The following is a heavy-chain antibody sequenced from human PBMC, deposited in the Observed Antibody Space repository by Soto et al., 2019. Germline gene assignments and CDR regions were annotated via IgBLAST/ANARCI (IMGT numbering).Heavy chain of an antibody. CDR1: GGSISSYY. V-gene: IGHV4-59*08. Sequence: SETLSLTCTVSGGSISSYYWSWIRQPPGKGLEWIGYIYYSGSTNYNPSLKSRVTISVDTSKNQFSLKLSSVTAADTAVYYCARTAVTLEYFQHWGQGTLVTVSS. D-gene: IGHD4-17*01. CDR3: ARTAVTLEYFQH. J-gene: IGHJ1*01. CDR2: IYYSGST.